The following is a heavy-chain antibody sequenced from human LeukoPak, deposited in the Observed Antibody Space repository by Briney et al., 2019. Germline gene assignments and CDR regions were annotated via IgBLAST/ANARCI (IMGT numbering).Heavy chain of an antibody. CDR1: GVSVSSYY. D-gene: IGHD3-22*01. J-gene: IGHJ4*02. Sequence: SETLSLTCTVSGVSVSSYYWGWVRLPATKGLEWIGRIYTSGNTHYNPSHKSRVTMSMDTSKNQFSLRLSSVTAADTAVYYCAREFSSGYYFFDYWGPGTVVTVSS. CDR3: AREFSSGYYFFDY. V-gene: IGHV4-4*07. CDR2: IYTSGNT.